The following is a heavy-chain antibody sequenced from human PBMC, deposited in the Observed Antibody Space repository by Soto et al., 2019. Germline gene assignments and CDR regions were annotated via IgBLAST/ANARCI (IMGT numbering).Heavy chain of an antibody. J-gene: IGHJ6*02. Sequence: QVQLVQSGAEVKKPGSSVKVSCKASGGTFSSYAISWVRQAPGQGLEWIGGIIPIFGTANSAQQFQGRVTITADESTSTDYMGLSSLRSEDTAVYYCARDGQSYGDYWVYYGKDVWGQGNTVTVSS. CDR2: IIPIFGTA. V-gene: IGHV1-69*01. CDR3: ARDGQSYGDYWVYYGKDV. D-gene: IGHD4-17*01. CDR1: GGTFSSYA.